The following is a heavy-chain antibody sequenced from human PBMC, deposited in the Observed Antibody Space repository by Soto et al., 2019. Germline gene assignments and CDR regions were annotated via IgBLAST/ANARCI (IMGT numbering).Heavy chain of an antibody. CDR1: GFTFSSYW. V-gene: IGHV3-7*03. D-gene: IGHD5-12*01. CDR3: ARPSYSGYDPFDY. Sequence: GGSLRLSCAASGFTFSSYWMSWVRQAPGKGLEWVANIKQDGSEKYYVDSVKGRFTISRDNAKNSLYLQMNSLRAEDTAVYYCARPSYSGYDPFDYWGQGTQVTVS. CDR2: IKQDGSEK. J-gene: IGHJ4*02.